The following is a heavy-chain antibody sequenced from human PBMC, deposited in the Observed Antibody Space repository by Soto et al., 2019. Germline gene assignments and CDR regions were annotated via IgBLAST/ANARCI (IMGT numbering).Heavy chain of an antibody. V-gene: IGHV4-30-4*01. CDR2: IYYSGST. CDR3: ARVGYSYGYGGDYYYYGMDV. D-gene: IGHD5-18*01. J-gene: IGHJ6*02. Sequence: PSETLSLTCTVSGGSISSGDYYRSWIRQPPGKGLEWIGYIYYSGSTYYNPSLKSRVTISVDTSKNQFSLKLSSVTAADTAVYYCARVGYSYGYGGDYYYYGMDVWGQGTTVTVSS. CDR1: GGSISSGDYY.